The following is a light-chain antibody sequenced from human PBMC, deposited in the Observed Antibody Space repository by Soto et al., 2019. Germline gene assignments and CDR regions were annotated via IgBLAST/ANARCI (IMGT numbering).Light chain of an antibody. J-gene: IGKJ1*01. CDR1: QSVSSTY. V-gene: IGKV3-20*01. CDR2: GAS. CDR3: QKYGSSRWT. Sequence: EILLTQSPDTLSLSPGERATLSCRASQSVSSTYLAWYQQKLGQAPRLLIFGASSRATGIPDRFSVSGSGTDFTLTISRLEPEDFAVYYCQKYGSSRWTFGQGTKVDIK.